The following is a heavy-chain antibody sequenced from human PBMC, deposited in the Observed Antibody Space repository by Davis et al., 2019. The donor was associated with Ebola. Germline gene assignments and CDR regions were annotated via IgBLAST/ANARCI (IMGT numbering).Heavy chain of an antibody. Sequence: SETLSLTCTVSGGSISSHYWSWIQQSPGKGLEWIGYIYYTGNTNYNPSLKSRVTISLDTSKNQFSLKLNSVTAADTAVYYCARGAAMVQGVISFHYFDYWGQGTLVTVSS. CDR1: GGSISSHY. J-gene: IGHJ4*02. CDR3: ARGAAMVQGVISFHYFDY. CDR2: IYYTGNT. D-gene: IGHD3-10*01. V-gene: IGHV4-59*11.